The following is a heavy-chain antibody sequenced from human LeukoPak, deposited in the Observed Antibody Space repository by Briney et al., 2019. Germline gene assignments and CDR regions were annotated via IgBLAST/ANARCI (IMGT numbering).Heavy chain of an antibody. V-gene: IGHV1-24*01. CDR2: FDPEDGET. J-gene: IGHJ4*02. CDR3: ATGRGFFDF. CDR1: GYSLTELS. Sequence: ASVKVSCKVSGYSLTELSLHWVRQAPGEGLEWMGNFDPEDGETIYAQKFQGRVTMSEDASTQTAYMELSSLRSEDRAVHYCATGRGFFDFWGQGTLVTVSS.